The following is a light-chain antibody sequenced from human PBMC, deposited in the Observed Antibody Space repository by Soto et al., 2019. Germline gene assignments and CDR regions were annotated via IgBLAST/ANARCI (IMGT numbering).Light chain of an antibody. J-gene: IGKJ2*01. CDR1: QSISTY. V-gene: IGKV1-39*01. Sequence: DIQMTQSPSSLSASVGDRVTITCRASQSISTYLNWYQQKPGKAPKLLIYAASSLHSGVQSRFRGSGSGTDFTLTIRSLQPEDFATYSCKQSTDAPYTFGQGTKVDIK. CDR3: KQSTDAPYT. CDR2: AAS.